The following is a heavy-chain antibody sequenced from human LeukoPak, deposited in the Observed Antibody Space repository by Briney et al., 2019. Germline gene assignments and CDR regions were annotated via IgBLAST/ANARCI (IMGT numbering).Heavy chain of an antibody. V-gene: IGHV4-59*13. J-gene: IGHJ4*02. CDR3: AREKAGYNDS. CDR1: GGSISSYY. D-gene: IGHD5-24*01. CDR2: IHYSRST. Sequence: PSETLSLTCTVSGGSISSYYWSWIRQPQGKGLEWIGYIHYSRSTTSNPSLTRRVSISVDTSKNQFSLRLSSVTVADTAVYYCAREKAGYNDSWGQRA.